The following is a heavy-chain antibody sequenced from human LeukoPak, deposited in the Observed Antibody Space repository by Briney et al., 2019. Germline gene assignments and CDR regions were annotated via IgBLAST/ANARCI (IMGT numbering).Heavy chain of an antibody. J-gene: IGHJ4*02. CDR3: ARGYSGSYEGYYFDY. CDR2: IYHSGST. Sequence: SQTLSLTCAVSGGSISSGGYSWSWIRQPPGKGLEWIGYIYHSGSTYYNLSLRSRVTISVDRSKNQFSLKLYSVTAADTAVYFCARGYSGSYEGYYFDYWGQGTLVTVSS. D-gene: IGHD1-26*01. V-gene: IGHV4-30-2*01. CDR1: GGSISSGGYS.